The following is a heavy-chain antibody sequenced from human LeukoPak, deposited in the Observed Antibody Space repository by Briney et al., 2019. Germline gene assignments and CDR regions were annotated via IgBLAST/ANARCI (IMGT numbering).Heavy chain of an antibody. Sequence: GGSLRLSCAASGFTFSSYAMHWVRQAPGKGLEWVAVISYDGTNKYYADSVKGRFTISRDNSKNTLYLQMNSLRAEDTAVYYCARDRRIGYKTSLARYWGQGTLVTVSS. CDR1: GFTFSSYA. J-gene: IGHJ4*02. V-gene: IGHV3-30-3*01. CDR3: ARDRRIGYKTSLARY. D-gene: IGHD5-24*01. CDR2: ISYDGTNK.